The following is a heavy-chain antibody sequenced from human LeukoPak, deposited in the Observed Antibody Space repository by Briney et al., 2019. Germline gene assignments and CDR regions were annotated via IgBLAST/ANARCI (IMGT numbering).Heavy chain of an antibody. J-gene: IGHJ4*02. Sequence: GRSLRLSCAASGFTLSSYGMHWVRQAPGKGLEWVAVIWSDGSNKNYADSVKGRFTISRDNSKNTLYLQMNSLRVEDTAMYYCATDIGSAPFDYWGQGTLVTVSS. CDR1: GFTLSSYG. CDR3: ATDIGSAPFDY. D-gene: IGHD3-10*01. CDR2: IWSDGSNK. V-gene: IGHV3-33*01.